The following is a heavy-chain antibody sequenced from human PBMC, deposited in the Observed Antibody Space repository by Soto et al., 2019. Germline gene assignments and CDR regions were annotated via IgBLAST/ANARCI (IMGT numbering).Heavy chain of an antibody. CDR3: AREHYALGYFDY. CDR1: GGSFSGYY. V-gene: IGHV4-34*01. Sequence: QVQLQQWGAGLLKPSETLSLTCAVYGGSFSGYYWSWIRQPPGKGLEWIGEINHSGSTNYNPSLKSRVTISVDTSKNQFSLKLSSVTAADTAVYYCAREHYALGYFDYWGQGTLVTVSS. J-gene: IGHJ4*02. CDR2: INHSGST. D-gene: IGHD4-17*01.